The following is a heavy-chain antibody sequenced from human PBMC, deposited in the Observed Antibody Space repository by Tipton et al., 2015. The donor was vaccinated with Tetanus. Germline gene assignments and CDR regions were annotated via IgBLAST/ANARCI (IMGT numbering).Heavy chain of an antibody. CDR2: IYSSGST. CDR3: ARETDMLRGVMIIGNAGDG. Sequence: TLSLTCSVSGGSISSGDYFWSWLRPPPGKGLEWIGYIYSSGSTYYNPSLKSRVSLSQDTSKNQFSLKLNSVTAADTAVYYCARETDMLRGVMIIGNAGDGWGQGTLVTVTS. D-gene: IGHD3-10*01. CDR1: GGSISSGDYF. J-gene: IGHJ3*01. V-gene: IGHV4-30-4*08.